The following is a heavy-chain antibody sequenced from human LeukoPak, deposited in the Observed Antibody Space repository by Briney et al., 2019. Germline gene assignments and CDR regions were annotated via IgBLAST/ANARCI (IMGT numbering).Heavy chain of an antibody. Sequence: GGSLRLSCAASGFTVSSNYMSWIRLAPGKGLEWVSYISSSGGYIYYSDSLKGRFTISRDNAKNSLYLQMDRLRADDTAVYYCARASGEWIVALDYWGQGSLVTVSS. CDR1: GFTVSSNY. D-gene: IGHD3-16*01. V-gene: IGHV3-21*01. CDR2: ISSSGGYI. J-gene: IGHJ4*02. CDR3: ARASGEWIVALDY.